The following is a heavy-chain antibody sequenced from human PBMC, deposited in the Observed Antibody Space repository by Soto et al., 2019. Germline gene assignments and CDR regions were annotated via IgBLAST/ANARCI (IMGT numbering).Heavy chain of an antibody. J-gene: IGHJ4*02. CDR2: INWNGGST. D-gene: IGHD2-15*01. CDR3: ARDLPGVAAPPLPLPSDY. Sequence: GGSLRLSCAASGFTFDDYGMSWVRQAPGKGLEWVSGINWNGGSTGYADSVKGRFTISRDNAKNSLYLQMNSLRAEDTALYYWARDLPGVAAPPLPLPSDYWGKETLVTAPS. V-gene: IGHV3-20*04. CDR1: GFTFDDYG.